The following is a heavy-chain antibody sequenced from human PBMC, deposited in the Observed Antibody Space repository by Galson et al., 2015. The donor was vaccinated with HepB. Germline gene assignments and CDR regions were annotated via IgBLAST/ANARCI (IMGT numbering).Heavy chain of an antibody. V-gene: IGHV1-18*01. CDR2: ISAYNGNT. CDR1: GYTFTSYG. J-gene: IGHJ1*01. Sequence: SVKVSCKASGYTFTSYGISWVRQAPGQGLEWMGWISAYNGNTNYAQKLQGRVTMTTDTSTSTAYMELRSLRSDDTAVYYCASSSRAIHCYDSSGYYPAEYFQHWGQGTLVTVSS. D-gene: IGHD3-22*01. CDR3: ASSSRAIHCYDSSGYYPAEYFQH.